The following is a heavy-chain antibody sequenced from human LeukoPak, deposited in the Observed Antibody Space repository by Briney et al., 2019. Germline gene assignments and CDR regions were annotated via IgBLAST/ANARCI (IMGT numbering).Heavy chain of an antibody. CDR1: GFTFDDYG. D-gene: IGHD3-22*01. V-gene: IGHV3-20*04. CDR2: INWNGGST. Sequence: PGGSLRLSCAASGFTFDDYGMSWVRQAPGKGLEWVSGINWNGGSTGYADSVKGRFTISRDNAKNTLYMQMNSLRVEDTAVYYCARDWYDGSGYERNAFDIWGQGTVVTVSS. J-gene: IGHJ3*02. CDR3: ARDWYDGSGYERNAFDI.